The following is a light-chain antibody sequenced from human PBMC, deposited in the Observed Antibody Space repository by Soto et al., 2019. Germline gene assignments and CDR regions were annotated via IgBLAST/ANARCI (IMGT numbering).Light chain of an antibody. V-gene: IGKV1-9*01. CDR1: QGVSSY. CDR3: QQLISYPLT. CDR2: ATS. Sequence: DIQLTQSPSFLSASVGDRVTITCRASQGVSSYLAWYQQIPGKAPKLLIYATSTLQSGVPSRFSGSGSGTEFTLTISSLQPEDFATYYCQQLISYPLTFGGGTKVEIK. J-gene: IGKJ4*01.